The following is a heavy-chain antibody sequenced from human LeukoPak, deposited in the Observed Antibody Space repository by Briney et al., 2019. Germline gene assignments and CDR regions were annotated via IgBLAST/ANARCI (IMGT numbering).Heavy chain of an antibody. D-gene: IGHD2/OR15-2a*01. CDR3: ARGGFYTDPDAFDV. V-gene: IGHV3-7*04. J-gene: IGHJ3*01. CDR1: GFTFRTYW. CDR2: IKQDGSEK. Sequence: GGSLRLSCAASGFTFRTYWMSWVRQAPGKGLEWVANIKQDGSEKYYVDSVKGRFTISRDNTKNSLSLQMNSLRVEDTAVYYCARGGFYTDPDAFDVWGQGTMVTVSS.